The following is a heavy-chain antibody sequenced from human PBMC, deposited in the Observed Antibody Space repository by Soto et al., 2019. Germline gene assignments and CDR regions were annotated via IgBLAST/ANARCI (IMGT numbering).Heavy chain of an antibody. J-gene: IGHJ4*02. D-gene: IGHD1-26*01. V-gene: IGHV3-30-3*01. Sequence: QVQLVESGGGVVQPGTSLRLSCAASGFTFSGHAMHWVRQAPGKGLDWVAAISNDGTYRVYADSVKGRFTMSRDNSKNTVHLQMDSLRVEDTAVYKCARDVAVGGTRGTIDYWGQVTQVTVSS. CDR2: ISNDGTYR. CDR3: ARDVAVGGTRGTIDY. CDR1: GFTFSGHA.